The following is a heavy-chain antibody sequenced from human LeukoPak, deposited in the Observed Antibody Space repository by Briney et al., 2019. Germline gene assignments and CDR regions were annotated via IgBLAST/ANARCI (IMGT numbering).Heavy chain of an antibody. CDR1: GFTFSSYS. J-gene: IGHJ6*02. V-gene: IGHV3-48*04. Sequence: GGSLRLSCAASGFTFSSYSMNWVRQAPGKGLEWVSYISSSSSTIYYADSVKGRFTISRDNAKKSLYLQMNSLRAEDTAVYYCARVPYDYVSGNYRSDYYNMDVWGQGTTVTVSS. D-gene: IGHD3-16*02. CDR2: ISSSSSTI. CDR3: ARVPYDYVSGNYRSDYYNMDV.